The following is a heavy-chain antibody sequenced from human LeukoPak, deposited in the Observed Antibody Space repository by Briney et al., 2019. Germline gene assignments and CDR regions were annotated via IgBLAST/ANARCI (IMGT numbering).Heavy chain of an antibody. J-gene: IGHJ4*02. D-gene: IGHD3-22*01. Sequence: ASVKVSCKVSGYTLTELSMHWVRQAPGKGLEWMGGFDPEDGETIYAQKFQGRVTMTEDTSTDTAYMELSSLRSEDTAVYYCATFRAGCDSRTGYYDYWGQGTLVTVSS. CDR3: ATFRAGCDSRTGYYDY. CDR2: FDPEDGET. V-gene: IGHV1-24*01. CDR1: GYTLTELS.